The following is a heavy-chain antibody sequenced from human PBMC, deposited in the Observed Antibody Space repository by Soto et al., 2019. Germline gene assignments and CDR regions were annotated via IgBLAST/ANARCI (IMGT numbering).Heavy chain of an antibody. CDR3: ARASGSSYWFDP. Sequence: ASVKVSCKASGYTFTSYGISWVRQAPGQGLEWMGWISAYNGNTNYAQRLQGRVTMTTDTSTSTVYMELRSLRSDDTAVYYCARASGSSYWFDPWGQGTLVTVSS. J-gene: IGHJ5*02. CDR2: ISAYNGNT. D-gene: IGHD1-26*01. V-gene: IGHV1-18*01. CDR1: GYTFTSYG.